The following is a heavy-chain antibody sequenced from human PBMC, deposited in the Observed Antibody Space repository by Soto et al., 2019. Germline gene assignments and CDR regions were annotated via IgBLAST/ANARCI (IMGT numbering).Heavy chain of an antibody. J-gene: IGHJ4*02. V-gene: IGHV1-18*01. CDR3: ARDYCSRGRWYGPDY. D-gene: IGHD2-15*01. CDR1: GYTFTTFG. CDR2: ISTYNGDT. Sequence: QVQLVQSGNEVKKPGASIKVSCKTSGYTFTTFGISWVRQAPGQGLEWMGWISTYNGDTKYAQQFQGRVTMTRDTPTTTTYMELRSLRSDDTAVYYCARDYCSRGRWYGPDYWGQGTLVTVSS.